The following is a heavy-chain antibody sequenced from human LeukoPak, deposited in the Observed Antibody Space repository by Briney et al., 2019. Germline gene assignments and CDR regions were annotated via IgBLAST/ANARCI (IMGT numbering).Heavy chain of an antibody. J-gene: IGHJ4*02. D-gene: IGHD4-17*01. V-gene: IGHV3-30*18. CDR2: ISYDGSNK. CDR1: GFTFSSYG. Sequence: GGSLRLSCAASGFTFSSYGMHWVRQAPGKGLEWVAVISYDGSNKYYADSVKGRFTISRDNSKNTLYLQMNSLRAEDTAVYYCAKSLDAYGDYAYFDYWGQGTLVTVSS. CDR3: AKSLDAYGDYAYFDY.